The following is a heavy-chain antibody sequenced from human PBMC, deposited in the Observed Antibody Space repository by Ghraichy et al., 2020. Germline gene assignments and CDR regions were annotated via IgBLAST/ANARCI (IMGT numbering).Heavy chain of an antibody. J-gene: IGHJ4*02. CDR3: ARVWRGTNGIMRGDHFDY. CDR1: GGSFSGYY. V-gene: IGHV4-34*01. D-gene: IGHD1-1*01. CDR2: INHSEST. Sequence: SETLSLTCAVYGGSFSGYYWSCIRQPPAKGLEWIGEINHSESTNYNPSLKSRVAISVDTSRNQFSLKLTSVTAADTAVYFWARVWRGTNGIMRGDHFDYWGQGTLGTVSS.